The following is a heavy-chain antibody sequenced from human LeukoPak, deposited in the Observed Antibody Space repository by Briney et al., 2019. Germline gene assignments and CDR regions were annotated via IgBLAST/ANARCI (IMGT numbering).Heavy chain of an antibody. Sequence: GGSLRLSCTVSGFTVSSNSMSWVRQAPGKGLEWVSFIYSDNTHYSDSVKGRFTISRDNSKNTLYLQMNSLRAEDTAVYYCAKVPYDSSGYYYFDYWGQGTLVTVSS. CDR2: IYSDNT. J-gene: IGHJ4*02. V-gene: IGHV3-53*01. CDR3: AKVPYDSSGYYYFDY. D-gene: IGHD3-22*01. CDR1: GFTVSSNS.